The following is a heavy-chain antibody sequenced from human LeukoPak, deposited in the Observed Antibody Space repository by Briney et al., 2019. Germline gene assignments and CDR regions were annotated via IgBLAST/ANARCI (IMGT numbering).Heavy chain of an antibody. CDR3: ARVGPYSGYAAFDY. CDR2: IYYSGST. Sequence: SETLSLTCTVSGGSTSSYYWSWIRQPPGKGLEWIGYIYYSGSTNYNPSLKSRVTISVDTSKNQFSLKLSSVTAADTAVYYCARVGPYSGYAAFDYWGQGTLVTVSS. CDR1: GGSTSSYY. J-gene: IGHJ4*02. D-gene: IGHD5-12*01. V-gene: IGHV4-59*12.